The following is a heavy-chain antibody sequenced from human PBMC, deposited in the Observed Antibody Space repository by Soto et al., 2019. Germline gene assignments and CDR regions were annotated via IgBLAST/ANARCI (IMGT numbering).Heavy chain of an antibody. J-gene: IGHJ6*02. CDR1: GFTFSSYG. Sequence: QVQLVESGGGVVQPGRSLRLSCAASGFTFSSYGMHWVRQAPGKGLEWVAVIWYDGSNKYYADSVKGRFTISRDNSKNTLYLQMNSLRAEDTAVYYCAREYYDSSGYYTSYYYGMDVWGQGTTVTVSS. CDR3: AREYYDSSGYYTSYYYGMDV. D-gene: IGHD3-22*01. CDR2: IWYDGSNK. V-gene: IGHV3-33*01.